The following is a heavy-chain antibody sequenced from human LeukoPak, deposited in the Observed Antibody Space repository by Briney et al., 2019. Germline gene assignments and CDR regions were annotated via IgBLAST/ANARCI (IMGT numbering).Heavy chain of an antibody. D-gene: IGHD3-10*01. CDR1: GGSISSGTYY. CDR2: IYTSGNT. Sequence: SQTLSLTCTVSGGSISSGTYYWNWIRQPAGKGLEWIGRIYTSGNTIYNPSLKSRVTISVDTSKNQVSLKLSSVTAADTAVYYCATSRFSGGLGRFDPWGQGTLVTVSS. V-gene: IGHV4-61*02. CDR3: ATSRFSGGLGRFDP. J-gene: IGHJ5*02.